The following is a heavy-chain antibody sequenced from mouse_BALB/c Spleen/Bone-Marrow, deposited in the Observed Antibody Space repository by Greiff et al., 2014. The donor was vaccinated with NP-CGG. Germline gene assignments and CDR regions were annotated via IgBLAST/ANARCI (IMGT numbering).Heavy chain of an antibody. CDR1: GFTFSSFG. CDR3: ARLRRYYGYFDY. Sequence: VQLKESGGGLVQPGGARKLSCAASGFTFSSFGMHWVRQAPEKGLGWGAYMSSGSSAIYYADTVKGRFTTSRDNPKNTLFLQMTSLRSEDTAMYYCARLRRYYGYFDYWGQGTTLTVSS. CDR2: MSSGSSAI. D-gene: IGHD1-1*01. V-gene: IGHV5-17*02. J-gene: IGHJ2*01.